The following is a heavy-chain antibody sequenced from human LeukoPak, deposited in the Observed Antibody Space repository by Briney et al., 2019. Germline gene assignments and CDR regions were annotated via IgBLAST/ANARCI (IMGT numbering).Heavy chain of an antibody. D-gene: IGHD2-21*02. V-gene: IGHV1-2*02. Sequence: ASVKVSCKASGYTFTGYYMHWVRQAPGQGLEWMGWINPNSGGTNYAQKLQGRVTMTTDTSTSTAYIELRSLRSDDTAVYYCARMVGTTAYYYMDVWGKGTTVTVSS. J-gene: IGHJ6*03. CDR3: ARMVGTTAYYYMDV. CDR2: INPNSGGT. CDR1: GYTFTGYY.